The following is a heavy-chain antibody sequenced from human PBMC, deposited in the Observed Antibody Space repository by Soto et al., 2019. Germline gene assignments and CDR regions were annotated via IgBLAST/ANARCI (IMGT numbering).Heavy chain of an antibody. CDR2: IYYSGTT. CDR3: ARTYDYGVYYFDY. V-gene: IGHV4-61*08. CDR1: GGSISSGGYY. J-gene: IGHJ4*02. D-gene: IGHD4-17*01. Sequence: SETLSLTCTVSGGSISSGGYYWSWIRQHPGKGLEWIGYIYYSGTTYYNPSLKSRVTISVDTSKNQFSLKLSSVTAADTAVYYCARTYDYGVYYFDYWGQGTLVTVSS.